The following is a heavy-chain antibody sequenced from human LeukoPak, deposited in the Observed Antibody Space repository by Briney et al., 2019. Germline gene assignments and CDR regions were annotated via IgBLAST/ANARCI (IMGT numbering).Heavy chain of an antibody. J-gene: IGHJ4*02. CDR2: IYYSGST. D-gene: IGHD1-26*01. V-gene: IGHV4-59*01. CDR3: AREDGLGVDY. CDR1: GGSISSYY. Sequence: SETLSLTCTVSGGSISSYYWSWIRQPPGKGLEWIGHIYYSGSTNYNPSLKSRVTISVDTSKNQFSLKLSSVTAADTAVYYCAREDGLGVDYWGQGTLVTVSS.